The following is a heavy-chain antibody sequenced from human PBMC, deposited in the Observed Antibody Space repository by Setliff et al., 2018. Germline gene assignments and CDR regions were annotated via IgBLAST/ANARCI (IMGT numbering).Heavy chain of an antibody. CDR1: GYTFTNSG. CDR3: ARRDGRSGYLGFDL. Sequence: VASVKVSCKASGYTFTNSGISWVRQAPGQGLEWMGWINPKNGDIFYAPKFAGRVTMTRDTPISTVYMELSLLTSDDTAVYFCARRDGRSGYLGFDLWGHGSLVTVSS. CDR2: INPKNGDI. V-gene: IGHV1-2*07. J-gene: IGHJ4*01. D-gene: IGHD3-22*01.